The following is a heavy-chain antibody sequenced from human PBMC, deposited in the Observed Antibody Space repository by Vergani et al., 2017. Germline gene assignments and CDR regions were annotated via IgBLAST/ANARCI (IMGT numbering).Heavy chain of an antibody. CDR2: ISSDGSNK. J-gene: IGHJ6*03. CDR1: GFTFSSYA. CDR3: ARDYYGSGSYYSNYDYDYDMDV. D-gene: IGHD3-10*01. Sequence: QVQLVESGGGVVQPGRSLRLSCAASGFTFSSYAMHWVRQAPGKGLEWVAVISSDGSNKYYADSVRGRFTISRDNSKNTLYLQMNSLRAEDTAVYYCARDYYGSGSYYSNYDYDYDMDVWGKGTTVTVSS. V-gene: IGHV3-30-3*01.